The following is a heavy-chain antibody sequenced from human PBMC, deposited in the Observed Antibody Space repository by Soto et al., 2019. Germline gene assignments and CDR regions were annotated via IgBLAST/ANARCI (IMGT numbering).Heavy chain of an antibody. CDR2: ISNTGGGT. CDR1: GFTFNNYA. CDR3: XXXRLAGNFDY. J-gene: IGHJ4*02. Sequence: EVQLLDSGGGLVQPGGSLGLSCAASGFTFNNYAMNWVRQAPGMGLEWVATISNTGGGTYYADSVKGRFTISRDNSKXXXXXXXXXXXXXXXXXXXXXXXRLAGNFDYWGQGTQVTVSS. V-gene: IGHV3-23*01.